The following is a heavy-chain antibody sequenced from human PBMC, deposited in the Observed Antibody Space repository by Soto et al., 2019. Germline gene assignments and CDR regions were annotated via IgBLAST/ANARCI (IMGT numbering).Heavy chain of an antibody. V-gene: IGHV3-23*01. CDR1: GFMFNYYV. J-gene: IGHJ3*01. D-gene: IGHD3-22*01. CDR2: MSDSG. Sequence: EVQLLESGGGFVQPGGSLRLSCKASGFMFNYYVMSWVRQAPGKGLEWVSPMSDSGDSVKGRFTISRDNSKNTLYLQMTSLRAEDTAVYYCAKSLYYYDRNREGAFDAWGHGTEVIVSS. CDR3: AKSLYYYDRNREGAFDA.